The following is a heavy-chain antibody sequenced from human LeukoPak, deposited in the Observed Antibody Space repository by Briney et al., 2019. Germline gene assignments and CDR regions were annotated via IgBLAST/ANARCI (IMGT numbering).Heavy chain of an antibody. V-gene: IGHV4-61*01. D-gene: IGHD3-22*01. Sequence: SETLSLTCTVSGASVNTGSYYWSWIRQPPGKGLEWIGYMYNSGSTKYNPSLKSRVTISIDTSKNQFSLSLRSVTAADTAVFYCARHSFYHDTSGSKYYFDYWGQGTLVTVSS. CDR2: MYNSGST. CDR1: GASVNTGSYY. CDR3: ARHSFYHDTSGSKYYFDY. J-gene: IGHJ4*02.